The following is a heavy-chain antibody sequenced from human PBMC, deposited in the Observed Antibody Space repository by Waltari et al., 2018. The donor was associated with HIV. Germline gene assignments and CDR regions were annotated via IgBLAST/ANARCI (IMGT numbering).Heavy chain of an antibody. CDR2: IYAGDSDI. Sequence: VQLVQSGPEMKKPGESLKISCKAFGYSFVNYWIGWVRQKPGKGLEWMGVIYAGDSDINDSPSFQGQVAISVDKSVSTAYLQWRSLKASDTAVYYCARSIHYDDKGYFLKDAFHIWGQGTTVTVSS. D-gene: IGHD3-16*01. J-gene: IGHJ3*02. V-gene: IGHV5-51*03. CDR1: GYSFVNYW. CDR3: ARSIHYDDKGYFLKDAFHI.